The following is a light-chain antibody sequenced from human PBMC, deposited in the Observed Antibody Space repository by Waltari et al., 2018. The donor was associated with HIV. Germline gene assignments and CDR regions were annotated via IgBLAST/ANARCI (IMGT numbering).Light chain of an antibody. CDR3: CSYASSRDV. V-gene: IGLV2-23*01. J-gene: IGLJ1*01. CDR2: EGS. Sequence: QSALTQPASVSGSPGQSITISCTGTSSDVGSYNVVSWYQQHPGKAPKVMIYEGSKRPSGLSNRFSGSKSGNTASLTISGLQAEDEADYYCCSYASSRDVFERGTKVTVL. CDR1: SSDVGSYNV.